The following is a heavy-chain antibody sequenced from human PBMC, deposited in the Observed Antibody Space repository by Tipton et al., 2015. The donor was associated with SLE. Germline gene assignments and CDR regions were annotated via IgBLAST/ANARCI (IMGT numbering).Heavy chain of an antibody. CDR1: GDSISSGSYY. CDR3: ARGQHQLGRFDP. Sequence: TLSLTCTVSGDSISSGSYYWSWIRQPAGKGLEWIGHISTSGSTNYNPSLKSRVNISVDTSKNQFSLKLNSVTAADTAVYYCARGQHQLGRFDPWGQGTLVTVSS. D-gene: IGHD1-1*01. CDR2: ISTSGST. V-gene: IGHV4-61*09. J-gene: IGHJ5*02.